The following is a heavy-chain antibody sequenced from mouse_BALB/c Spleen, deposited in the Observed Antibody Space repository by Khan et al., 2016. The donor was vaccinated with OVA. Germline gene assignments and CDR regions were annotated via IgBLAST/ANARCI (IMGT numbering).Heavy chain of an antibody. CDR3: ARGHYGNPFAY. J-gene: IGHJ3*01. V-gene: IGHV5-4*02. CDR1: GFNFSDYY. CDR2: IRDGGKYI. D-gene: IGHD2-1*01. Sequence: EVELVESGGGLVKPGGSLKLSCAASGFNFSDYYMYWVRQTPEKRLEWVATIRDGGKYIYYIDSVKGRFTISRDDAKNILYLQMTSLKSEDTGMYYCARGHYGNPFAYWGQGTLVTVSA.